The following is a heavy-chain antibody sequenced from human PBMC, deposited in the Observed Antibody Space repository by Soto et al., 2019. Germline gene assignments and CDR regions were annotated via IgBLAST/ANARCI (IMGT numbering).Heavy chain of an antibody. D-gene: IGHD2-2*01. V-gene: IGHV3-66*01. J-gene: IGHJ6*02. CDR1: GFTVSNNY. CDR2: IYSGGNT. Sequence: EVQLVESGGGLVQPGGSLRLSCAASGFTVSNNYMSWVRQAPGKGLEWVAVIYSGGNTYYADSVKGRFTISRDNSKNMLYLQMNNLRVEDTAVYYCARGASIEVVPALDVWGQGTTVTVSS. CDR3: ARGASIEVVPALDV.